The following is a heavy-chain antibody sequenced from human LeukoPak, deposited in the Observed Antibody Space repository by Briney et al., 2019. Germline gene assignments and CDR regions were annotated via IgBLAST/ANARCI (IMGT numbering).Heavy chain of an antibody. J-gene: IGHJ5*02. CDR3: ARASMPPGNTDNWFDP. V-gene: IGHV1-2*02. CDR2: INPNSGGT. CDR1: GYTFTGYY. Sequence: ASVKVSCKASGYTFTGYYMHWVRQAPGQGLEWMGWINPNSGGTNYAQKFQGRVTMTRDTSISTAYMELSRLRSDDTAVYYCARASMPPGNTDNWFDPWGQGTLVTVSS. D-gene: IGHD2/OR15-2a*01.